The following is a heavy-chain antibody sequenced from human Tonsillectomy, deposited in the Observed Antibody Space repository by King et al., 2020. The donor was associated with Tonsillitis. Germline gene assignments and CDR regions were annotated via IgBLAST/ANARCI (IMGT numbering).Heavy chain of an antibody. CDR3: ARWGYDISGYYTPHFAY. Sequence: QLQESGPGLVKPSETLSLTCTVSGGSISSYYWSWIRQPPGKGLEWIGYIYYSGSTNYNPSLKSRVTISVDTSKNQFSLKLISVTAADTAVYYCARWGYDISGYYTPHFAYWGQGTLVTVSS. CDR1: GGSISSYY. V-gene: IGHV4-59*01. D-gene: IGHD3-22*01. CDR2: IYYSGST. J-gene: IGHJ4*02.